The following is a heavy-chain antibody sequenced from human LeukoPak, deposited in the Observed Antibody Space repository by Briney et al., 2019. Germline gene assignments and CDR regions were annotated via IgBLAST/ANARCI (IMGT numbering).Heavy chain of an antibody. J-gene: IGHJ4*02. CDR3: ARDGSYGSGSFGN. CDR2: INSGNGNT. V-gene: IGHV1-3*01. Sequence: GASVKVSCKASEYTFTDYTMHWVRQAPGQSLEWMGWINSGNGNTKYSQKFQGRVTITRDTSASTAYMELSSLRSEDTAVYYCARDGSYGSGSFGNWGQGTLVTVSS. D-gene: IGHD3-10*01. CDR1: EYTFTDYT.